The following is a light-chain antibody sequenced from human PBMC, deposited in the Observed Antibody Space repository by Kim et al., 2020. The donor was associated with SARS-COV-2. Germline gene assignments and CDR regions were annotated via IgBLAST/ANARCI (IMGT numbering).Light chain of an antibody. CDR3: QQYETSPKT. V-gene: IGKV3-20*01. CDR1: HTLCGNS. CDR2: AAS. J-gene: IGKJ1*01. Sequence: CSGERATPACRARHTLCGNSLAWYQQKPGQAPRLLIYAASSRATGIPDRFGGSGSGTDFTLTINRLEPEDFAMYYCQQYETSPKTFGQGTKVDIK.